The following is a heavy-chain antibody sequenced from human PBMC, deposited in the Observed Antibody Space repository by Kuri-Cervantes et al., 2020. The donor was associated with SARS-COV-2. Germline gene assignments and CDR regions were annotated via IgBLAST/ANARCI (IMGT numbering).Heavy chain of an antibody. D-gene: IGHD3-22*01. Sequence: ASVKISCQASGYTFTSYGISWVRQLPGQGLEWMGWNSADNGNTNYAQKLQGRVTMTTDTSTSTAYMELRSLRSDDTAVYYCAIILLPPDFDYWGQGTLVTVSS. CDR3: AIILLPPDFDY. CDR1: GYTFTSYG. V-gene: IGHV1-18*01. CDR2: NSADNGNT. J-gene: IGHJ4*02.